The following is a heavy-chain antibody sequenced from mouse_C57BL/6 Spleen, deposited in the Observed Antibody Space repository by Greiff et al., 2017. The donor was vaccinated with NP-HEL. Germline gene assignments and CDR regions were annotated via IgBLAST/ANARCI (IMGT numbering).Heavy chain of an antibody. CDR1: GYAFSSYW. V-gene: IGHV1-80*01. J-gene: IGHJ1*03. Sequence: VQLQQSGAELVKPGASVKISCKASGYAFSSYWMNWVKQRPGKGLEWIGQIYPGDGDTNYNGKFKGKATLTADKSSSTAYLQRSSLTSEDSAVYFWARARYYYGSSYWYFDVWGTGTTVTVSS. CDR3: ARARYYYGSSYWYFDV. CDR2: IYPGDGDT. D-gene: IGHD1-1*01.